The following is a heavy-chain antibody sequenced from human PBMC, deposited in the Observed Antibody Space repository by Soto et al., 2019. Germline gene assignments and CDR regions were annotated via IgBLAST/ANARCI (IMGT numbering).Heavy chain of an antibody. CDR1: GGSISSSSYY. D-gene: IGHD3-9*01. CDR2: IYYSGST. CDR3: ARDKDWAFDY. J-gene: IGHJ4*02. V-gene: IGHV4-39*02. Sequence: SETLSLTCTVFGGSISSSSYYRGLIRQPPGKGLEWIGSIYYSGSTYYNPSLKSRVTISVDTSKNSLFLLMNSLRAEDTGIYYCARDKDWAFDYWGQGTLVTVSS.